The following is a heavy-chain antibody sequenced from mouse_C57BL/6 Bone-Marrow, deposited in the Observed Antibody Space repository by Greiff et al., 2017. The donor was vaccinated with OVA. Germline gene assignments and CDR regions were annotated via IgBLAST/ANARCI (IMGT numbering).Heavy chain of an antibody. Sequence: EVKLEESGGDLVKPGGSLKLSCAASGFTFSSYGMSWVRQTPDKRLEWVATISSGGSYTYYPDSVKGRFTISRDNAKNTLYLQMSSLKSEDTAMYYCARQPYFDYWGKGTTLTVSS. CDR3: ARQPYFDY. CDR2: ISSGGSYT. J-gene: IGHJ2*01. CDR1: GFTFSSYG. V-gene: IGHV5-6*02.